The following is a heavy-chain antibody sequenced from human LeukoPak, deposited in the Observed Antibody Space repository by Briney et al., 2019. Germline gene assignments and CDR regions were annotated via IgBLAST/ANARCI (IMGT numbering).Heavy chain of an antibody. Sequence: PSETLSLTCTGGSISSSNYYWGWIRQPPGKGLEWIGSIYYSGSTYYNPSLKSRLTISVDTSKNQFSLKLSSVTAADTAVYYCARRGIGYCSSTSCPNAFDIWGQGTVVTVSS. D-gene: IGHD2-2*01. CDR2: IYYSGST. V-gene: IGHV4-39*01. CDR1: GSISSSNYY. J-gene: IGHJ3*02. CDR3: ARRGIGYCSSTSCPNAFDI.